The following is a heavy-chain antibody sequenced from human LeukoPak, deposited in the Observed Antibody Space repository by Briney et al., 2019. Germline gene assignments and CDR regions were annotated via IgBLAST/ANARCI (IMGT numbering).Heavy chain of an antibody. CDR3: ARLEFCSGGNCYGDY. J-gene: IGHJ4*02. V-gene: IGHV4-4*07. D-gene: IGHD2-15*01. Sequence: SETLSLTCSVSGGSISGYYWSWIRQSAGTGLEWIGRMHTSGSTNYNPSLKSRVTMSVDTSKNQFSLKLSSVTAADTAVYYCARLEFCSGGNCYGDYWGQGTLVTVSS. CDR2: MHTSGST. CDR1: GGSISGYY.